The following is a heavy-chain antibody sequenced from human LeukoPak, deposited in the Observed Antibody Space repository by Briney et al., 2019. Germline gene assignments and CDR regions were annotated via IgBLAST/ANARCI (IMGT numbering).Heavy chain of an antibody. V-gene: IGHV1-69*05. J-gene: IGHJ4*02. CDR3: ASRPPPYRSSWHFFDY. CDR1: GGTFSSYA. D-gene: IGHD6-13*01. CDR2: IIPIFGTA. Sequence: VASVKVSCKASGGTFSSYAISWVRQAPGQGLEWMGGIIPIFGTANYAQKFQGRVTITTDESTSTAYMELSSLRSEDTAVYYCASRPPPYRSSWHFFDYWGQGTLVTVSS.